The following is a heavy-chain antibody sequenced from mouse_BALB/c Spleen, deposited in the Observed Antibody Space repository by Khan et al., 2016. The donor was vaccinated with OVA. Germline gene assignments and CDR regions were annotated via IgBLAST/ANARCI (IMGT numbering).Heavy chain of an antibody. Sequence: EVELVESGGGLVKPGGSLKLSCAASGFTFSSYAMSWVRQSPEKRLEWVAEISSGGSYTYYPDTVTGRFTISRDNAKNTLYLEMSRLRSEDTAMYYCAREYGSSYKGYFDYWGQGTTLTVSS. CDR3: AREYGSSYKGYFDY. CDR1: GFTFSSYA. CDR2: ISSGGSYT. V-gene: IGHV5-9-4*01. J-gene: IGHJ2*01. D-gene: IGHD1-1*01.